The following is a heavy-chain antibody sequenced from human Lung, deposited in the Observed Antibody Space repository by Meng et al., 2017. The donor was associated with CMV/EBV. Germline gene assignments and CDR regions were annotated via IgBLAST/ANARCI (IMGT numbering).Heavy chain of an antibody. V-gene: IGHV4-59*11. J-gene: IGHJ4*02. CDR3: ARGRTPAYYDNSGYYYD. CDR1: GDSISPHY. D-gene: IGHD3-22*01. CDR2: IDNSGIS. Sequence: SETLSLXCTVSGDSISPHYWCWIRLRPGKGLEWIGYIDNSGISSYNPSLKSRVTMSLDTSKNEFSLKLRSVTAADTAVYYCARGRTPAYYDNSGYYYDWGQGXMVTVSS.